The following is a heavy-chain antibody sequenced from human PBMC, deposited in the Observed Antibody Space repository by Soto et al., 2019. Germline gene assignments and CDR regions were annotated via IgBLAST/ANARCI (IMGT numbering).Heavy chain of an antibody. D-gene: IGHD6-13*01. J-gene: IGHJ3*02. V-gene: IGHV3-11*01. CDR1: GVTFSDYY. Sequence: QVQLVESGGGLVKPGGSRRLSCAASGVTFSDYYMSWIRQAPGKGLEWVSYMSSSGSTIYYADSVKGRLPRSRDNAKNSLYMQMNRLRAEGTAVYYWARTGGGAAEGAFDIWGQGTMVTVSS. CDR2: MSSSGSTI. CDR3: ARTGGGAAEGAFDI.